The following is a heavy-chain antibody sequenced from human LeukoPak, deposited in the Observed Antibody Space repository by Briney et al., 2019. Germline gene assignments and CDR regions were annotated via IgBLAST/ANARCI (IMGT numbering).Heavy chain of an antibody. V-gene: IGHV3-74*01. CDR1: GFTFSSYW. D-gene: IGHD2-2*01. CDR2: INSDGSST. J-gene: IGHJ4*02. CDR3: ARVRWCSSTSCSRFDY. Sequence: PGGSLRLSCAASGFTFSSYWMHWVRQAPGKGLVWVSRINSDGSSTSYADSVKGRFTISRDNAKNTLYLQMNSLRAEDTAVYYYARVRWCSSTSCSRFDYWGQGTLVTVSS.